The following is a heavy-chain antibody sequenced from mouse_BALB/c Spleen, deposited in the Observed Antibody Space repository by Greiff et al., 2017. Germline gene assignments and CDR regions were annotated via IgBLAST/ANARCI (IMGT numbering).Heavy chain of an antibody. CDR3: ARRDGSSSTGDY. J-gene: IGHJ4*01. V-gene: IGHV14-3*02. D-gene: IGHD1-1*01. Sequence: VQLKESGAELVKPGASVKLSCTASGFNIKDTYMHWVKQRPEQGLEWIGRIDPANGNTKYDPKFQGKATITADTSSNTAYLQLSSLTSEDTAVYYCARRDGSSSTGDYWGQGTSVTVSS. CDR1: GFNIKDTY. CDR2: IDPANGNT.